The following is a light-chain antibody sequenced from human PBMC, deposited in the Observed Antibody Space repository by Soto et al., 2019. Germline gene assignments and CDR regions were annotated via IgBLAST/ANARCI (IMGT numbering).Light chain of an antibody. J-gene: IGKJ2*01. CDR2: HAS. Sequence: EIVLTQSPGTLSLSPGDRATHSCRASQSLSNTFLAWYQQKPGQAPRLLIYHASSRATGIPDRFSGSGSGTDFTLTINKLEPEDFAVYYCQQYGGSSPRFTFGQGTKLEIK. V-gene: IGKV3-20*01. CDR3: QQYGGSSPRFT. CDR1: QSLSNTF.